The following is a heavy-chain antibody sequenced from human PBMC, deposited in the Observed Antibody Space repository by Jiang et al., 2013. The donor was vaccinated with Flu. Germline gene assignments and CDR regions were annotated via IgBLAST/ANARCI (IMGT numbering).Heavy chain of an antibody. CDR2: IYPGDSDT. CDR3: ARITGAGDFWSGTNWYFDL. V-gene: IGHV5-51*01. CDR1: GYSFTSYW. D-gene: IGHD3-3*01. Sequence: GAEVKKPGESLKISCKGSGYSFTSYWIGWVRQMPGKGLEWMGIIYPGDSDTRYSPSFQGQVTISADKSISTAYLQWSSLKASDTAMYYCARITGAGDFWSGTNWYFDLWGRGTLVTVSS. J-gene: IGHJ2*01.